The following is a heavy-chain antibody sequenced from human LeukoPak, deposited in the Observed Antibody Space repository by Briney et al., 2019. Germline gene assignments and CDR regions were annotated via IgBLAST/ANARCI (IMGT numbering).Heavy chain of an antibody. J-gene: IGHJ4*02. CDR1: GFTFNSYG. D-gene: IGHD2-15*01. Sequence: GGSLRLSCAASGFTFNSYGMHWVRQAPGKGLEWVAFIRYDGTNTYYADSVKGRFTISRDNAKNSLYLQMNSLRAEDTAVYYCARGYCRGGSCYSALGYWGQGTLVTVSS. V-gene: IGHV3-30*02. CDR2: IRYDGTNT. CDR3: ARGYCRGGSCYSALGY.